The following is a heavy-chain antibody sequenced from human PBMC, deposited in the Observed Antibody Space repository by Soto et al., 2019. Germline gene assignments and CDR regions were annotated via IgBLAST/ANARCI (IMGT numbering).Heavy chain of an antibody. CDR2: IIPILGIA. CDR3: ARDKGYDSSGYYGWYFDL. J-gene: IGHJ2*01. CDR1: GGTFSSYT. Sequence: GTPVKVSCKASGGTFSSYTISWVRQATGQGLEWMGRIIPILGIANYAQKFQGRVTITADKSTSTAYMELSSLRSEDTAVYYCARDKGYDSSGYYGWYFDLWGRGTLVTVSS. V-gene: IGHV1-69*04. D-gene: IGHD3-22*01.